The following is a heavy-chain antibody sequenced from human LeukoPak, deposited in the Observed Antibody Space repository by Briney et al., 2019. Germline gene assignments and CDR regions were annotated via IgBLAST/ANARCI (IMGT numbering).Heavy chain of an antibody. J-gene: IGHJ4*02. V-gene: IGHV3-23*01. Sequence: GGSLRLSCAASGFTFSSYGMSWVRQAPGKGLEWVSSISGSDGYTYYADSVKGRFTISRDNSKNTLYLQMNSLRAEDTAVYYCAKVGWFGEPRGDYWGQGTLVTVSS. CDR1: GFTFSSYG. CDR2: ISGSDGYT. CDR3: AKVGWFGEPRGDY. D-gene: IGHD3-10*01.